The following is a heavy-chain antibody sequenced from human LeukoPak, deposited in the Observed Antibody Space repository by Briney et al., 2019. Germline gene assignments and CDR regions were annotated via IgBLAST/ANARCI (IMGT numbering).Heavy chain of an antibody. CDR2: ISAYNGNT. D-gene: IGHD6-13*01. V-gene: IGHV1-18*01. J-gene: IGHJ6*02. CDR3: ARGGAAAGYAAYYYYGMDV. CDR1: GYTFTSYG. Sequence: ASVTVSCKASGYTFTSYGISWVRQAPGQGLEWMGWISAYNGNTNYAQKLQGRVTMTTDTSTSTAYMELSSLRSEDTAVYYCARGGAAAGYAAYYYYGMDVWGQGTTVTVSS.